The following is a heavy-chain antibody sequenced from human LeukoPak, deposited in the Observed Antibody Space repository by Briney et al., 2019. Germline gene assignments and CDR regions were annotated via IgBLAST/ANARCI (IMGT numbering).Heavy chain of an antibody. V-gene: IGHV1-18*01. Sequence: ASVKVSCKASGYTFTSYGISWVRQAPGQGLEWMGWIGAYNGNTNYAQKLQGRVTMTTDTSTSTAYMELRSLRSDDTAVYYCAREGLQESGYSYGLYYYYYMDVWGKGTTVTVSS. CDR1: GYTFTSYG. CDR2: IGAYNGNT. D-gene: IGHD5-18*01. CDR3: AREGLQESGYSYGLYYYYYMDV. J-gene: IGHJ6*03.